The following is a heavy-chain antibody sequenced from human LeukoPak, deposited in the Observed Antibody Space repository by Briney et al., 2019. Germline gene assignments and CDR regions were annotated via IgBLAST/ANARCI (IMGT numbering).Heavy chain of an antibody. CDR3: ARARRPYYDSSGY. V-gene: IGHV3-7*01. Sequence: PGGSLRLSCAASGFTFSSYSMSWVRQAPGKGLEWVANIKQDGSEKYYVDSVKGRFTISRDNAKNSLYLQMNSLRAEDTAVYYCARARRPYYDSSGYWGQGTLVTVSS. D-gene: IGHD3-22*01. CDR2: IKQDGSEK. J-gene: IGHJ4*02. CDR1: GFTFSSYS.